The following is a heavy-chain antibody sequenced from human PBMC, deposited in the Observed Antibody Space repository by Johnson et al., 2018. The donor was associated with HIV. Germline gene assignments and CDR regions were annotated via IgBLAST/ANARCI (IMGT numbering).Heavy chain of an antibody. CDR1: GFTFSSYW. V-gene: IGHV3-74*01. D-gene: IGHD3-22*01. CDR3: AKAPLSGYEDAFDI. J-gene: IGHJ3*02. Sequence: VQLVESGGGLVQPGGSLRLSCAASGFTFSSYWMHWVRQAPGKGLVWVSRMNSDGGSTSYADSVKGRFTISRDNAKNTLYLQMNSLRAEDTAVYYCAKAPLSGYEDAFDIWGQGTMVTVSS. CDR2: MNSDGGST.